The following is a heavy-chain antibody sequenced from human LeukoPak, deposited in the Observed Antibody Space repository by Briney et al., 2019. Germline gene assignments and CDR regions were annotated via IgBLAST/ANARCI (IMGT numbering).Heavy chain of an antibody. CDR2: IYYSGST. D-gene: IGHD5-18*01. Sequence: PSETLSLTCTVSGGSIRSYYWSWIRQPPGKGLEWIGYIYYSGSTNYNPSLKSRVTISVDTSKNQFSLKLSSVTAADTAVYYCARDGHSYGYLGWFDPWGQETLVTVSS. J-gene: IGHJ5*02. CDR1: GGSIRSYY. CDR3: ARDGHSYGYLGWFDP. V-gene: IGHV4-59*01.